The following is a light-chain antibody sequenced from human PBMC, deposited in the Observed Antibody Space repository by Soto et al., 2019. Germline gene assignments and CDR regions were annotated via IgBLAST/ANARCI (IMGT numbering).Light chain of an antibody. CDR3: QQHNNWPPWT. CDR1: QSVSNN. Sequence: MTQSPATLSVSPGERATLSCRASQSVSNNLAWYQQKPGQAPRLLIYDASTRATGIPARFSGSGSGTEFTLTISGLQSEDFAVYYCQQHNNWPPWTFGQGTKVEIK. CDR2: DAS. J-gene: IGKJ1*01. V-gene: IGKV3-15*01.